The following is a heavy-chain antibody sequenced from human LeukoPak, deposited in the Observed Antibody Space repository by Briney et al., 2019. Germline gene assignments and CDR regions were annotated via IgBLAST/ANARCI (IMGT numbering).Heavy chain of an antibody. J-gene: IGHJ4*02. CDR2: TYYRSKRFY. Sequence: SQTLSLTCAISGDSVSSNNAVWNWIRQSPSRGLEWLRKTYYRSKRFYDYAVSVKSRITITPDTSKNHLSLQLDSVTPEDTALYYCARSINSGCLAYWGQGVLVTVSS. CDR3: ARSINSGCLAY. CDR1: GDSVSSNNAV. V-gene: IGHV6-1*01. D-gene: IGHD3-10*01.